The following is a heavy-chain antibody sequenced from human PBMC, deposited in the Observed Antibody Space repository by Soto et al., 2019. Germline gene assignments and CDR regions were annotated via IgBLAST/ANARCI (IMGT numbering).Heavy chain of an antibody. CDR3: ARLGGYCTITGCYGYYGMDV. D-gene: IGHD2-2*01. Sequence: SETLSLTCAVSGGSISSGGYSWSWIRQPPGKGLEWIGYIYHSGSTYYNPSLESRVTISVDTSKNQFSLKVSSVTAADTAVYYCARLGGYCTITGCYGYYGMDVWGQGTTVTVSS. CDR1: GGSISSGGYS. V-gene: IGHV4-30-2*03. J-gene: IGHJ6*02. CDR2: IYHSGST.